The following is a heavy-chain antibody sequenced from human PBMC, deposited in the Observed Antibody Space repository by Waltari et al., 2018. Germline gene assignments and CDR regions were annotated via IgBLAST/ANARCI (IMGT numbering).Heavy chain of an antibody. J-gene: IGHJ6*02. CDR3: AREQYYYYYGMDV. CDR1: GFTFSRYS. V-gene: IGHV3-48*01. Sequence: EVQLVESGGGLVQPGGSLRLSCAASGFTFSRYSMNWVRQAPGKGLEWVSYISSSSSTIYYADSVKGRFTISRDNAKNSLYLQMNSLRAEDTAVYYCAREQYYYYYGMDVWGQGTTVTVSS. CDR2: ISSSSSTI.